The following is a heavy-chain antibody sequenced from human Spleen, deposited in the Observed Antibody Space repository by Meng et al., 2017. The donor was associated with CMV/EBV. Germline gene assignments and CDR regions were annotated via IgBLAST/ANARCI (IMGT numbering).Heavy chain of an antibody. Sequence: SGTMLVKPTQTLTLTCTFSGFSLSTSGVGVGWIRQPPGKALEWLALIYWNDDKRYSPSLKSRLTITKDASKNQVVLSMTNMDPVDKATYYCAHEHYTGPSAHWGQGTLVTVSS. CDR3: AHEHYTGPSAH. CDR2: IYWNDDK. CDR1: GFSLSTSGVG. D-gene: IGHD4-11*01. V-gene: IGHV2-5*01. J-gene: IGHJ4*02.